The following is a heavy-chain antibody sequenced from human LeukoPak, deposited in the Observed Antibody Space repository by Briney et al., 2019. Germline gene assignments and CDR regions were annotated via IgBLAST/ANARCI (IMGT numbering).Heavy chain of an antibody. Sequence: PSETLSLTCAVYGGSFSGYYWSWIRQPPGKGLEWIGEINHSGSTNYNPSLKSRVTISVDKSKNQFSLKLSSVAAADTAVYYCARVRRDGYLFDYWGQGTLVTVSS. CDR1: GGSFSGYY. CDR2: INHSGST. CDR3: ARVRRDGYLFDY. D-gene: IGHD5-24*01. J-gene: IGHJ4*02. V-gene: IGHV4-34*01.